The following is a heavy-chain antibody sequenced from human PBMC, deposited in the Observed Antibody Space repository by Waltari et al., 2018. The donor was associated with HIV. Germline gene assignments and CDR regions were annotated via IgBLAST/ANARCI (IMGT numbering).Heavy chain of an antibody. J-gene: IGHJ6*02. CDR3: ARGHYYDGSGAYYYYGMDV. CDR2: IHYSGRS. CDR1: GCSISVYY. Sequence: QVQLRESGPGLVKPSETLSLTCTVPGCSISVYYWSWIRQPPGKGLEWIGYIHYSGRSDYRPSLKSRVTISVDTSKNQFSLKLRSVTAADTAVYYCARGHYYDGSGAYYYYGMDVWGQGTTVTVS. D-gene: IGHD3-22*01. V-gene: IGHV4-59*01.